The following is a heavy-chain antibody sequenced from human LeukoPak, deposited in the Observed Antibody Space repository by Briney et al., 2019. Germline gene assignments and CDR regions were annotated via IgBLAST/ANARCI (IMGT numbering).Heavy chain of an antibody. CDR3: ARGHYDFWSGYYHPFDY. CDR2: IIPIFGTA. V-gene: IGHV1-69*06. Sequence: SVKVSCKASGGTFSSYAISRVRQAPGQGLEWMGGIIPIFGTANYAQKFQGRVTITADKSTSTAYMELSRLRSDDTAVYYCARGHYDFWSGYYHPFDYWGQGTLVTVSS. J-gene: IGHJ4*02. D-gene: IGHD3-3*01. CDR1: GGTFSSYA.